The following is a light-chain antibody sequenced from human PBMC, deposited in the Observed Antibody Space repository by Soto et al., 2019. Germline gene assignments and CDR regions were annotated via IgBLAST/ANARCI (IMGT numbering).Light chain of an antibody. V-gene: IGKV4-1*01. CDR2: WAS. Sequence: DIVMTQSPDSLAVSLGERATINCKSSQTVLYSSNNKNYLAWFQQKPGRPPKVLIYWASTRESGVPDRFSGSGSGTDFTLTISSRQAEDVAVYYCQQYYTTPYTFGQGTKLEIK. CDR3: QQYYTTPYT. J-gene: IGKJ2*01. CDR1: QTVLYSSNNKNY.